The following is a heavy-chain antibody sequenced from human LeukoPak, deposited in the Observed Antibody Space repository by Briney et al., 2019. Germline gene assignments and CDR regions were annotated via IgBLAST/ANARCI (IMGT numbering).Heavy chain of an antibody. CDR2: ISGSGAST. CDR3: AKDVGKWESLHFFDY. CDR1: GFTLRTNA. J-gene: IGHJ4*02. D-gene: IGHD1-26*01. Sequence: QAGGSLRLSCLTSGFTLRTNAMSWVRQAPGKGLEWISGISGSGASTYYADSVKGRFTISRDDSRNTLYLQMNSLRGDDTAVYYCAKDVGKWESLHFFDYWGQGTLVTVSS. V-gene: IGHV3-23*01.